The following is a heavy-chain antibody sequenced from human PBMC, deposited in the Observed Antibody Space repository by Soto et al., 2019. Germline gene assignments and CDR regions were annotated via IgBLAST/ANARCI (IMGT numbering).Heavy chain of an antibody. J-gene: IGHJ4*02. CDR3: ARGPDDSDVPRWDH. V-gene: IGHV1-46*02. D-gene: IGHD4-17*01. Sequence: QVQLVQSGPAVRKPGASVRLSCATSGYNFNQYYIHWVRQAPGQGLEWLGIINLRGGTTEYAHKFPGRVTVNGDTSTRTAYMELSSLRSEDTAVYFCARGPDDSDVPRWDHWGQGTLITVSS. CDR1: GYNFNQYY. CDR2: INLRGGTT.